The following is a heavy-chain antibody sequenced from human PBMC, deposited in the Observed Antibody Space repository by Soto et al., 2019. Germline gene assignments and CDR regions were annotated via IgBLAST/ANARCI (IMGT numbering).Heavy chain of an antibody. Sequence: RLSWAASGFTFRSYGMHCVRQAPGKGLEWVAVISYDGSNKYYADSVKGRFTISRDNSKNTLYLQMNSLRAEDTAVYYCAKGQLELQWNFDYWGQGTLVTVSS. CDR1: GFTFRSYG. J-gene: IGHJ4*02. D-gene: IGHD1-1*01. CDR3: AKGQLELQWNFDY. CDR2: ISYDGSNK. V-gene: IGHV3-30*18.